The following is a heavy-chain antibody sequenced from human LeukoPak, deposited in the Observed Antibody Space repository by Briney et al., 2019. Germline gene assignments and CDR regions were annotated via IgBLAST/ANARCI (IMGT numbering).Heavy chain of an antibody. CDR3: ASRLIAVAGTFPYY. J-gene: IGHJ4*02. Sequence: ASVKVSCKASGYTFTSYGISWVRQAPGQGLEWMGWISAYNGNTNYAQKLQGRVTITADESTSTAYMELSSLRSEDTAVYYCASRLIAVAGTFPYYWGQGTLVTVSS. D-gene: IGHD6-19*01. CDR2: ISAYNGNT. V-gene: IGHV1-18*01. CDR1: GYTFTSYG.